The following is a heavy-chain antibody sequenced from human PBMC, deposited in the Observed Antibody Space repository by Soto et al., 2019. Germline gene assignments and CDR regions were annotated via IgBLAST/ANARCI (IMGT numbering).Heavy chain of an antibody. D-gene: IGHD6-6*01. CDR2: INHSGST. CDR1: GGSFSGYY. CDR3: ARGSGESAARPPGY. J-gene: IGHJ4*02. Sequence: SSETLSLTCAVYGGSFSGYYWSWIRQPPGKGLEWIGEINHSGSTNYNPSLKSRVTISVDTSKNQFSLKLSSVTAADTAVYYCARGSGESAARPPGYWGQGTLVTVSS. V-gene: IGHV4-34*01.